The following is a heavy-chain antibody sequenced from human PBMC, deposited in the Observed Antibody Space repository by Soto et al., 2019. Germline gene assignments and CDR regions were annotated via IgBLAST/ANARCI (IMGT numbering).Heavy chain of an antibody. J-gene: IGHJ6*02. CDR1: NGSISSGGYS. CDR2: IYPTGKT. CDR3: ARAPPGPAPRWGV. D-gene: IGHD3-16*01. V-gene: IGHV4-30-2*01. Sequence: NPSETLSLTCTVSNGSISSGGYSWSWIRQTPGKGLEWIGYIYPTGKTYYNPSLKNRATLSIDTSQNQFSLQLTSVTAADTAVYYCARAPPGPAPRWGVWGHGTTVTV.